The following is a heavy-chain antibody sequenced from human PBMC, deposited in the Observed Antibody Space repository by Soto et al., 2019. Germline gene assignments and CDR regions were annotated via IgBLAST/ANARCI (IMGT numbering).Heavy chain of an antibody. CDR3: ARVAGVINYYFDY. Sequence: PSETLSLTCAVSGGSISSSNWWSWVRQPPGKGLEWIGEIYHSGSTNYNPSLKSRATISVDKSKNQFSLKLSSVTAADTAVYYCARVAGVINYYFDYWGQGTLVTVSS. V-gene: IGHV4-4*02. CDR2: IYHSGST. CDR1: GGSISSSNW. D-gene: IGHD3-10*01. J-gene: IGHJ4*02.